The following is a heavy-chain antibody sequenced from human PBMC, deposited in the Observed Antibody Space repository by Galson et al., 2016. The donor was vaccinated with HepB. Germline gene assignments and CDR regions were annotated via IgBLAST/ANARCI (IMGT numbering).Heavy chain of an antibody. CDR2: ISTYNGNI. J-gene: IGHJ6*02. CDR1: GYTFTNYG. V-gene: IGHV1-18*01. Sequence: SVKVSCKASGYTFTNYGFRWVRHAPGQGLEWIGYISTYNGNINFAHKFQGRITMATDKYRGTGSIELRSPGPDDTAVYYCPREERFCSGGDCQPPYHGMDVWGQGTAVTVSS. D-gene: IGHD2-15*01. CDR3: PREERFCSGGDCQPPYHGMDV.